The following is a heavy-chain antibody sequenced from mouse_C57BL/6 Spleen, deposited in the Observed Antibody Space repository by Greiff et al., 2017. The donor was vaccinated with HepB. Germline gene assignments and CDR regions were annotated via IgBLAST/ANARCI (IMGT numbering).Heavy chain of an antibody. J-gene: IGHJ2*01. CDR2: IDPSDSYT. V-gene: IGHV1-69*01. CDR3: AKGGLGRWFDY. D-gene: IGHD4-1*01. CDR1: GYTFTSYW. Sequence: VQLQQPGAELVMPGASVKLSCKASGYTFTSYWMHWVKQRPGQGLEWIGEIDPSDSYTNYNQKFKGKSTLTVDKSSSTAYMQLSSLTSEDSAVYDCAKGGLGRWFDYWGQGTTLTVSS.